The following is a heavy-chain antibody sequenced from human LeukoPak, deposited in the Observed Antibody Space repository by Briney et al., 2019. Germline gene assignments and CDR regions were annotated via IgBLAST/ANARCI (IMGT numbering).Heavy chain of an antibody. J-gene: IGHJ4*02. D-gene: IGHD5-12*01. CDR1: GYTFTSYG. CDR3: ARTSGSGYDTDIDY. Sequence: GASVKVSCKASGYTFTSYGISWVRQAPGQGLEWMGWINAYNGNTNYAQKLQGRVTMTTDTSTSTAYMELRSLRSDDTAVYYCARTSGSGYDTDIDYWGQGTLVTVSS. V-gene: IGHV1-18*01. CDR2: INAYNGNT.